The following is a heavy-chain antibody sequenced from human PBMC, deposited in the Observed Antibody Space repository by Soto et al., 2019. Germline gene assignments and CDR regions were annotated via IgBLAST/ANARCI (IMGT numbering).Heavy chain of an antibody. J-gene: IGHJ6*02. CDR1: GFTVSSNY. D-gene: IGHD2-15*01. CDR2: IYSGGST. V-gene: IGHV3-53*01. Sequence: GSLRLSCAASGFTVSSNYMSWVRQAPGKGLEWVSVIYSGGSTYYADSVKGRFTISRDNSKNTLYLQMNSLRAEDTAVYYCARDVILVVAATNYYYGMDVWGQGTTVTVSS. CDR3: ARDVILVVAATNYYYGMDV.